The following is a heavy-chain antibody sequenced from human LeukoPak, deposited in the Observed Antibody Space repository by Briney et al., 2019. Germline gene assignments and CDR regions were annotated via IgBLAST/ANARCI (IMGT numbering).Heavy chain of an antibody. CDR1: GGSISRDY. CDR3: ASRIAAAGTTFDY. D-gene: IGHD6-13*01. V-gene: IGHV4-59*01. Sequence: SETLSLTCTVSGGSISRDYWSWIRQPPGKGLEWIGYIYYTGSTNYNPSLKSRVTISVDTSKNQFSLKLSSVTAADTAVYYCASRIAAAGTTFDYWGQGTVVTVSS. CDR2: IYYTGST. J-gene: IGHJ4*02.